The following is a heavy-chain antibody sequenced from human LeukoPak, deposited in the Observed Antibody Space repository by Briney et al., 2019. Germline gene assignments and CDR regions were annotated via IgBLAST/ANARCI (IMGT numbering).Heavy chain of an antibody. Sequence: GSLRLSCAASGFTFSNAWMSWVRQAPGKGLEWIGEINHSGSTNYNPSLKSRVTISVDTSKNQFSLKLSSVTAADTAVYYCRATYYYYGMDVWGQGTTVTVSS. J-gene: IGHJ6*02. CDR3: RATYYYYGMDV. V-gene: IGHV4-34*08. CDR2: INHSGST. CDR1: GFTFSNAW. D-gene: IGHD1-26*01.